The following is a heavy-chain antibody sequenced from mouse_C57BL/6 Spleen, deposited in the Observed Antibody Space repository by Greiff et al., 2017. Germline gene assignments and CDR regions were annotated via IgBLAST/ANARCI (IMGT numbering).Heavy chain of an antibody. CDR3: AREGGRGDYYAMDY. CDR1: GYTFTSYW. Sequence: QVQLQQPGAELVKPGASVKLSCKASGYTFTSYWMHWVKQRPGQGLEWIGMIHPNSGSTNYNEKFKSKATLTVDKSSSTAYMQLSSLTSEDSAVYNCAREGGRGDYYAMDYWGQGTSVTVSS. CDR2: IHPNSGST. V-gene: IGHV1-64*01. D-gene: IGHD3-3*01. J-gene: IGHJ4*01.